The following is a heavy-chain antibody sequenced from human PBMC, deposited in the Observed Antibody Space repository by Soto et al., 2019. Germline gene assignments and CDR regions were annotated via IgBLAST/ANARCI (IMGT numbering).Heavy chain of an antibody. CDR1: DYRFTISY. CDR3: ARDRLAAAGTYYYYGMDV. D-gene: IGHD6-13*01. CDR2: INPSGGGT. J-gene: IGHJ6*02. V-gene: IGHV1-46*01. Sequence: ASVKVSCQASDYRFTISYIHWVRQAPGQGLEWMGIINPSGGGTSYAQRFQGRITMTRDTSTGTVYMELSSLRSEDTAVYYCARDRLAAAGTYYYYGMDVWGQGTTVTV.